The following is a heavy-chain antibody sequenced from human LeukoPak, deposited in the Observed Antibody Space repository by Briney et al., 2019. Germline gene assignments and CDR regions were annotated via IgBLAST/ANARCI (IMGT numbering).Heavy chain of an antibody. J-gene: IGHJ4*02. Sequence: PGGSLRLSCAASGFTFSSYAMSWVRQAPGKGLEWVSAISGSGGSIYYADSVKGRLTISRDNSKNTLYLQMNSLRAEDTAVYYCAKGDIVATMFDYWGQGTLVTVSS. CDR1: GFTFSSYA. V-gene: IGHV3-23*01. CDR3: AKGDIVATMFDY. D-gene: IGHD5-12*01. CDR2: ISGSGGSI.